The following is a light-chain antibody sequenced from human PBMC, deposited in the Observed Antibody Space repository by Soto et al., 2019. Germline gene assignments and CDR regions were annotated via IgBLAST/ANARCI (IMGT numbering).Light chain of an antibody. CDR2: GAS. CDR3: QQYNNCPPT. J-gene: IGKJ4*01. CDR1: QRVSSN. V-gene: IGKV3-15*01. Sequence: EIVMTQSPATLYVSPGERDTLSCRASQRVSSNVAWYQQKPGQATRILIYGASNRAIGIPARFSGSGSGTEFIFTNSSLLYEDFAVYYCQQYNNCPPTFGGGTKVEIK.